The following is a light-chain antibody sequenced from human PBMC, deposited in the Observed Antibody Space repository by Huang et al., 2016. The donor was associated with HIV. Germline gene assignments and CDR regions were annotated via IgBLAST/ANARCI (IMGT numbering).Light chain of an antibody. CDR2: AAS. Sequence: EIVLTQSPDTLSVSPGERATLSCRASQSVGPNLAWYQHKVGQAPRLLIYAASARATGIPGKYSGSGSGTEFTLTISSLQSEDFGLYYCQQYHNWPPLTFGGGTKVEIK. CDR3: QQYHNWPPLT. J-gene: IGKJ4*01. CDR1: QSVGPN. V-gene: IGKV3-15*01.